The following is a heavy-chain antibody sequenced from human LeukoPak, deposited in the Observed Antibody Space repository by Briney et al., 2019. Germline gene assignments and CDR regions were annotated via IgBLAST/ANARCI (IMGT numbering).Heavy chain of an antibody. CDR2: ISGSDDST. J-gene: IGHJ4*02. Sequence: GGSLRLSCVASGFTFSSYGTSWVCQAPGKGLEWVSAISGSDDSTYYADSVRGRFTISRDVSKNTLFLQMNSLRAEDTAFYCTKAKYYHFDYWGQGTLVTVSS. CDR3: TKAKYYHFDY. V-gene: IGHV3-23*01. D-gene: IGHD3-16*01. CDR1: GFTFSSYG.